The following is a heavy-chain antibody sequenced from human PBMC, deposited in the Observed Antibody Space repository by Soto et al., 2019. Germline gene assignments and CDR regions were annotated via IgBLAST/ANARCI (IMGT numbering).Heavy chain of an antibody. CDR1: GFTFSNYY. CDR3: ARDLKRVAPSP. J-gene: IGHJ5*02. V-gene: IGHV3-64*01. Sequence: EVQLVESGGGLVQPGGSLRLSCAASGFTFSNYYVHLVRQAPGKGLEYVSAISPDGTTTYFTNFVKGRFTISRDNSKNTVYLQMGSLRVEDMAVYYCARDLKRVAPSPWGQGTLVTVSS. CDR2: ISPDGTTT. D-gene: IGHD5-12*01.